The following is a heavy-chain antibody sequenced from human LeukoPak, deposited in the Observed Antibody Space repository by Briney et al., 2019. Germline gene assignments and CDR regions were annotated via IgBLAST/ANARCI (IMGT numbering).Heavy chain of an antibody. CDR1: GYTFTGYY. V-gene: IGHV1-2*02. J-gene: IGHJ5*02. Sequence: ASVKVSCQASGYTFTGYYMHWVRQAPGQGLEWMGWINPNSGGTNYAQKFQGRVTMTRDTSISTAYMELSRLRSDDTAVYYCARGALIVVPAAIPTHPWGQGTLVTASS. CDR2: INPNSGGT. D-gene: IGHD2-2*01. CDR3: ARGALIVVPAAIPTHP.